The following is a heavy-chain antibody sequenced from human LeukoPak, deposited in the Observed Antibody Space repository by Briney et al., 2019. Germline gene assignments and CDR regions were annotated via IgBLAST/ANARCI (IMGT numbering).Heavy chain of an antibody. CDR2: IYPGDSDT. Sequence: GESLKISCKGSGYTFTSYWIGWVRQMPGKGLERMGIIYPGDSDTRYSPSFQGQVTISVDKSINTAYLQWSSLKASDTAMYYCARRGYCSGGSCFSNVFDIWGQGTMVTVSS. CDR1: GYTFTSYW. V-gene: IGHV5-51*01. J-gene: IGHJ3*02. D-gene: IGHD2-15*01. CDR3: ARRGYCSGGSCFSNVFDI.